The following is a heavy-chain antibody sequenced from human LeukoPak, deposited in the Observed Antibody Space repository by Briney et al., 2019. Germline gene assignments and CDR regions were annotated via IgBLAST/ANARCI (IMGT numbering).Heavy chain of an antibody. CDR3: AREACSSTSCHTFDY. CDR2: IYTSGST. D-gene: IGHD2-2*01. V-gene: IGHV4-4*07. CDR1: GGSISSYY. Sequence: SETLSLTCTVSGGSISSYYWSWIRQPAGKGLEWIGRIYTSGSTNYNPSFKSRVTMSVDTSKNQFSLKLSSVTAADTAVYYCAREACSSTSCHTFDYWGQGTLVTVSS. J-gene: IGHJ4*02.